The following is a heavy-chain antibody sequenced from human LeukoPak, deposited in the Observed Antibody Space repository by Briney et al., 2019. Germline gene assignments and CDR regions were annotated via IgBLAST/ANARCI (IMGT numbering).Heavy chain of an antibody. CDR3: ARSPGHNWFDP. V-gene: IGHV4-59*01. CDR2: IYYSGST. CDR1: GGSISSYY. J-gene: IGHJ5*02. Sequence: SETLSLTCPVSGGSISSYYWSWIRQPPGKGLEWIGYIYYSGSTNYNPSLKSRVTISVDTSKNQFSLKLSSVTAADTAVYYCARSPGHNWFDPWGQGTLVTVSS.